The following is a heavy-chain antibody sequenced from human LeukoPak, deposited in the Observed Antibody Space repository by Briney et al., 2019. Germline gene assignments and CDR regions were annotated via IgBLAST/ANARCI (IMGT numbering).Heavy chain of an antibody. J-gene: IGHJ4*02. CDR3: ARHRLATVVDY. CDR1: GGSIRSSSYY. V-gene: IGHV4-39*01. D-gene: IGHD4-23*01. CDR2: IHYSGST. Sequence: PSETLSLTCTVSGGSIRSSSYYWGWIRQPPGKGLEWIGSIHYSGSTYYNPSLKSRVTISVDTSKTQFSLKLSSVTAADTAVYYCARHRLATVVDYWGQGTLVTVSS.